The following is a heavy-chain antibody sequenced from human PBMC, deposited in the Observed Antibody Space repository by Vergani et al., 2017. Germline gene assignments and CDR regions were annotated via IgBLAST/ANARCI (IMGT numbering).Heavy chain of an antibody. J-gene: IGHJ6*02. CDR3: AGDPDMVVVPAAPYYYYYYGMDV. CDR2: ISAYNGNT. Sequence: QVQLVQSGAEVKKPGASVKVSCKASGYTFTSYGISWVRQAPGQGLEWMGWISAYNGNTNYAQKLQGRVTMTTDTSTSTAYMELRRLRSDDTAVYFCAGDPDMVVVPAAPYYYYYYGMDVWGQGTTVTVSS. D-gene: IGHD2-2*01. V-gene: IGHV1-18*04. CDR1: GYTFTSYG.